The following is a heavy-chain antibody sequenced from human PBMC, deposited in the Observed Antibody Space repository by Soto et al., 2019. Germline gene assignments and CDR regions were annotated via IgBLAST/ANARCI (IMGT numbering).Heavy chain of an antibody. CDR2: INHSGST. CDR3: ASLAAAGTVGWFDP. V-gene: IGHV4-34*01. CDR1: GGSFSGYY. Sequence: QVQLQQWGAGLLKPSETLSLTCAVYGGSFSGYYWSWIRQPPGKGLEWIGEINHSGSTNYNPSLKSRVTISVDPSKNQFSLKLSSVTAADTAVYYCASLAAAGTVGWFDPWGQGTLVTVSS. J-gene: IGHJ5*02. D-gene: IGHD6-13*01.